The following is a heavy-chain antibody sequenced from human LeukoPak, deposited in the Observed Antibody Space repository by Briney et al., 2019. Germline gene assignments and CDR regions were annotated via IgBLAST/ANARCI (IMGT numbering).Heavy chain of an antibody. J-gene: IGHJ4*02. D-gene: IGHD2-21*02. CDR2: ISYDGSNK. Sequence: GGSLRLSCAASGFTFSSYGMHRVRQAPGKGLEWVAVISYDGSNKYYADSVKGRFTISRDNSKNTLYLQMNSLRAEDTAVYYCAKDPLPYCGGDCYSPGYWGQGTLVTVSS. CDR1: GFTFSSYG. V-gene: IGHV3-30*18. CDR3: AKDPLPYCGGDCYSPGY.